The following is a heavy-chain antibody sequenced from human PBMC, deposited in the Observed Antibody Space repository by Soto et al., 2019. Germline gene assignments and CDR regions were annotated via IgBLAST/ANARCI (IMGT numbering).Heavy chain of an antibody. CDR3: AKFDQLLPDYYYGMDV. J-gene: IGHJ6*02. Sequence: PGGSLRLSCAASGFTFSSYGMHWVRQAPSKGLEWVAVISYDGSNKYYADSVKGRFTISRDNSKNTLYLQMNSLRAEDTAVYYCAKFDQLLPDYYYGMDVWGQGTTVTVSS. D-gene: IGHD2-15*01. CDR2: ISYDGSNK. V-gene: IGHV3-30*18. CDR1: GFTFSSYG.